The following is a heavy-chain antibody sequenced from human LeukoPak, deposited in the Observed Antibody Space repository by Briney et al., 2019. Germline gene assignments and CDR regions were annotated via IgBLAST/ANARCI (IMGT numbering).Heavy chain of an antibody. J-gene: IGHJ4*02. CDR1: GYTFTSYG. V-gene: IGHV1-18*01. D-gene: IGHD3-22*01. CDR3: ARDEDYYDSSGYYQPHFDY. Sequence: ASVKVSCKASGYTFTSYGISWVRQPPAQGLEWMGLISAYNGNTNYAQKLQGRVTMTTDTSTSTAYMELRSLRSDDTAVYYCARDEDYYDSSGYYQPHFDYWGQGTLVTVSS. CDR2: ISAYNGNT.